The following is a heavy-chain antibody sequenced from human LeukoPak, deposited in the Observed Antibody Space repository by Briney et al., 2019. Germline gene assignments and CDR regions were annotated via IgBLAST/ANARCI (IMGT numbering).Heavy chain of an antibody. J-gene: IGHJ4*02. D-gene: IGHD6-13*01. CDR2: IYYSGST. CDR3: ARERGSSWSLGYYFDY. Sequence: SETLSLTCTVSGGSISSSSYYWGWIRQPPGKGLEWIGYIYYSGSTNYNPSLKSRVTISVDTSKNQFSLKLSSVTAADTAVYYCARERGSSWSLGYYFDYWGQGTLVTVSS. V-gene: IGHV4-61*01. CDR1: GGSISSSSYY.